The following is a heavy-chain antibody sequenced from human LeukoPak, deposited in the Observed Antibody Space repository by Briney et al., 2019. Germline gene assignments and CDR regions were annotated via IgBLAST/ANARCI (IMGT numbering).Heavy chain of an antibody. CDR1: GYTFTGYY. J-gene: IGHJ6*03. V-gene: IGHV1-2*02. Sequence: ASVKVSCKASGYTFTGYYFHWVRQAPGQGLEWMGWINPNTAGTNYAQKFLGRVTLTWDTSISTAYMELNRLTSDDAAVYFCATSAVYYKAGYYYLGVWGKGTSVTVSS. CDR2: INPNTAGT. CDR3: ATSAVYYKAGYYYLGV. D-gene: IGHD1-26*01.